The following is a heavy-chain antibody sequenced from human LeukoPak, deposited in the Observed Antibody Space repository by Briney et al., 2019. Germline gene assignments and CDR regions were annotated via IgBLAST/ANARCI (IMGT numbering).Heavy chain of an antibody. J-gene: IGHJ4*02. Sequence: ASVKVSCKASGGTFSSYAISWVRQAPGQGLEWMGGIIPIFGTANYAQKFQGRVTITTDESTSTAYMELSSQRSEDTAVYYCARLRYSSSSSEFDYWGQGTLVTVSS. V-gene: IGHV1-69*05. D-gene: IGHD6-13*01. CDR2: IIPIFGTA. CDR3: ARLRYSSSSSEFDY. CDR1: GGTFSSYA.